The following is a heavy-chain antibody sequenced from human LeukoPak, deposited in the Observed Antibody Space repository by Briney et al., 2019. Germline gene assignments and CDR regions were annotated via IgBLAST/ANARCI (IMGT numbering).Heavy chain of an antibody. CDR3: ARGPPPPFIAVAGTGSLDY. V-gene: IGHV1-8*01. CDR1: GYTFTSYD. Sequence: GASVKVSYKASGYTFTSYDINWVRQATGQGLEWMGWTNPNSGNTGYAQKFQGRVTMTRNTSISTAYMGLSSLRSEDTAVYYCARGPPPPFIAVAGTGSLDYWGQGTLVTVSS. CDR2: TNPNSGNT. D-gene: IGHD6-19*01. J-gene: IGHJ4*02.